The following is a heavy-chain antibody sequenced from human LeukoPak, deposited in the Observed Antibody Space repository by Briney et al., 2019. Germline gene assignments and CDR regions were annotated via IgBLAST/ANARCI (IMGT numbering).Heavy chain of an antibody. Sequence: VASVKVSCKASGYTFTSHAMNWVRQAPGQGLEWMGWINTNTGNPTYAQGFTGRFVFSLDTSVSTAYLQISSLKAEDTAVYYCARDQAPYDYVWGSYLDYWGQGTLVTVSS. CDR3: ARDQAPYDYVWGSYLDY. CDR2: INTNTGNP. V-gene: IGHV7-4-1*02. D-gene: IGHD3-16*01. J-gene: IGHJ4*02. CDR1: GYTFTSHA.